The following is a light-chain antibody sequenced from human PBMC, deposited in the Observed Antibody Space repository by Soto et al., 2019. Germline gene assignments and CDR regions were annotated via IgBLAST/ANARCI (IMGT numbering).Light chain of an antibody. J-gene: IGKJ4*01. CDR1: QSIYN. V-gene: IGKV3-20*01. CDR3: QQYDSSPLS. CDR2: GAS. Sequence: DIVLTQSPGTLSLSPGERATLSCRASQSIYNLARYQHKPGQAPRLLIHGASSRATGFPDRFSGSGSGTDFTLTISRLEPEDFAVYYCQQYDSSPLSFGGGTKVEIK.